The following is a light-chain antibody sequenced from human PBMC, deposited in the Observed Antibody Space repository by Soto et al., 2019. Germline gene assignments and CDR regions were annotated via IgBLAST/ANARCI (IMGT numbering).Light chain of an antibody. V-gene: IGLV1-40*01. Sequence: QSVLTQPPSVSGAPGQRVTISCNGSSSNIGAGYDVHWSQQLPGTALKLRIYGNSNGPSGVPDRFSGSKSGSSASLAITSLHAEDEPNYYCHSYDSSLSGYVFGTGTKLTVL. CDR3: HSYDSSLSGYV. CDR1: SSNIGAGYD. J-gene: IGLJ1*01. CDR2: GNS.